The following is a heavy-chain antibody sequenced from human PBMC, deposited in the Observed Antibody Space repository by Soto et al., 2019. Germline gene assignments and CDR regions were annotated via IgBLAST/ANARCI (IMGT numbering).Heavy chain of an antibody. Sequence: QVQLVQSGAEVKKPGASVKVSCKASGYTFTSYGISWVRQAPGQGLEWMGWIRAYNGNTNYAQKLQGRVTMTTDTSTRTAYMELRSLRSDDAPVYYCARDFSSRSAGDDAFDIWGQGTMVTVSS. V-gene: IGHV1-18*04. CDR1: GYTFTSYG. CDR3: ARDFSSRSAGDDAFDI. J-gene: IGHJ3*02. CDR2: IRAYNGNT. D-gene: IGHD1-26*01.